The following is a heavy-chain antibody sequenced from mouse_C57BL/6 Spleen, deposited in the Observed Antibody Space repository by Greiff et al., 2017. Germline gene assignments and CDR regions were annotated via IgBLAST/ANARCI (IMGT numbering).Heavy chain of an antibody. CDR1: GYTFTNYW. CDR2: IYPGGGYT. D-gene: IGHD2-1*01. Sequence: VKLMESGAELVRPGTSVKMSCKASGYTFTNYWIGWAKQRPGHGLEWIGDIYPGGGYTNYNEKFKGKATLTADKSSSTAYMQFSSLTSEDSAIYYCARGDGNYRYFDVWGTGTTVTVSS. V-gene: IGHV1-63*01. J-gene: IGHJ1*03. CDR3: ARGDGNYRYFDV.